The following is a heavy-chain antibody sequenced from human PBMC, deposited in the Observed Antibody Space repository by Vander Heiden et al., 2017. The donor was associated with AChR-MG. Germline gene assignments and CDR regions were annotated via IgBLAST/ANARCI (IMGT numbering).Heavy chain of an antibody. V-gene: IGHV3-13*01. J-gene: IGHJ3*02. Sequence: EVQLVESGGGLVQPGGSLRLSCAASGFTFSSYDMHWVRQATGKGLEWVSAIGTAGDTYYPGSVKGRFTISRENAKNSLYLQMNSLRAGDTAVYYCARCRPRSAAFDIWGQGTMVTVSS. CDR2: IGTAGDT. CDR1: GFTFSSYD. CDR3: ARCRPRSAAFDI.